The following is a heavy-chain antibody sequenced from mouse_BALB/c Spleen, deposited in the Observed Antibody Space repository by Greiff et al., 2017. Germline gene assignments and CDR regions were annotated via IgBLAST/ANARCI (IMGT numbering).Heavy chain of an antibody. D-gene: IGHD2-14*01. CDR1: GYSITSDYA. Sequence: EVQLQQSGPGLVKPSQSLSLTCTVTGYSITSDYAWNWIRQFPGNKLEWMGYISYSGSTSYNPSLKSRISITRDTSKNQFFLQLNSVTTEDTATYYCAREGAYYRYGFDYWGQGTTLTVSS. CDR3: AREGAYYRYGFDY. V-gene: IGHV3-2*02. J-gene: IGHJ2*01. CDR2: ISYSGST.